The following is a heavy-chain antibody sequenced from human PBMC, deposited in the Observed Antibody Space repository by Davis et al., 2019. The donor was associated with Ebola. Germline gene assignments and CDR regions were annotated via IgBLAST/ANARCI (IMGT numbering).Heavy chain of an antibody. CDR1: GFTFSSYS. Sequence: GGSLRLSCAASGFTFSSYSMNWVRQAPGKGLEWVSYISSSSSTIYYADSVKGRFTISRDNAKNSLYLQMNSLRDEDTAVYYCASPVGTRNYDSSGYYFQIDAFDIWGQGTMVTVSS. J-gene: IGHJ3*02. V-gene: IGHV3-48*02. D-gene: IGHD3-22*01. CDR2: ISSSSSTI. CDR3: ASPVGTRNYDSSGYYFQIDAFDI.